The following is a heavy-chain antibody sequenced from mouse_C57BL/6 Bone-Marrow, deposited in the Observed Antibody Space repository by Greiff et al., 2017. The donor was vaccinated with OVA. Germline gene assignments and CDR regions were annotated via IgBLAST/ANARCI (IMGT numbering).Heavy chain of an antibody. CDR1: GFTFSSYA. D-gene: IGHD1-1*01. V-gene: IGHV5-4*01. J-gene: IGHJ1*03. Sequence: DVMLVESGGGLVKPGGSLKLSCAASGFTFSSYAMSWVRQTPEKRLEWVATISDGGSYTYYPDNVKGRFTISRDNAKNNLYLQMSHLKSEDTAMYYCARDQEGITTVVATGYFDVWGTGTTVTVSS. CDR2: ISDGGSYT. CDR3: ARDQEGITTVVATGYFDV.